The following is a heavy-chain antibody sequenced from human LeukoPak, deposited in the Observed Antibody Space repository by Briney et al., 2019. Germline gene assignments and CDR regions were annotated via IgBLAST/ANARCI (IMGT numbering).Heavy chain of an antibody. J-gene: IGHJ4*02. Sequence: PGRSLRLSCAASGFTFSSYAMHWVRQAPGKGLEWVAVISYDGSNKYYADSVKGRYTISRDNSKNTLYLQMNSLRAEDTAVYYCASLAVAGLLDYWGQGTLVTVSS. CDR1: GFTFSSYA. D-gene: IGHD6-19*01. CDR3: ASLAVAGLLDY. V-gene: IGHV3-30*04. CDR2: ISYDGSNK.